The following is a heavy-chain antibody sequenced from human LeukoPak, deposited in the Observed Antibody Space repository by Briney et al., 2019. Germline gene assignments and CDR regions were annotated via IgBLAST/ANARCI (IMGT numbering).Heavy chain of an antibody. CDR3: ARGFGGCSGGSCYSPRWYFDY. J-gene: IGHJ4*02. CDR1: GGSFSGYY. CDR2: INRSGST. Sequence: PSETLSLTCAVYGGSFSGYYWSWIRQPPGKGLEWIGEINRSGSTNYNPSLKSRVTISVDTSKNQFSLKLSSVTAADTAVYYCARGFGGCSGGSCYSPRWYFDYWGQGTLVTVSS. V-gene: IGHV4-34*01. D-gene: IGHD2-15*01.